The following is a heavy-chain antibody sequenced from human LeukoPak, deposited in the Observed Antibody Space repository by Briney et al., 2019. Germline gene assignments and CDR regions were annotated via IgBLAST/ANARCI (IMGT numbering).Heavy chain of an antibody. V-gene: IGHV1-69*06. D-gene: IGHD6-19*01. CDR1: GGTFSSYA. CDR2: IIPILGTA. J-gene: IGHJ4*02. Sequence: SVKVSCKASGGTFSSYAISWVRQAPGQGLEWMGGIIPILGTANYAQKFQGRVTITADKSTSTAYMELSSLRSEDTAVYYCARVATRGYSSGWPFFDYWGQGTLVTVSS. CDR3: ARVATRGYSSGWPFFDY.